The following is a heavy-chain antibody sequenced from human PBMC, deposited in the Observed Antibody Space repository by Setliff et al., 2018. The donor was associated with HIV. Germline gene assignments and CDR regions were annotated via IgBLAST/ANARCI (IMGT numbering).Heavy chain of an antibody. CDR3: ARHTTPWEFNYFDY. Sequence: SETLSLTCTVSGGSISSISYYWGWIRQPPGKGLEWIGSIYYSGSTYYNPSLKSRVTISVDTSKNQFSLKLSSVTAADTAVYYCARHTTPWEFNYFDYWGQGTLVTVSS. J-gene: IGHJ4*02. V-gene: IGHV4-39*01. CDR2: IYYSGST. D-gene: IGHD3-10*01. CDR1: GGSISSISYY.